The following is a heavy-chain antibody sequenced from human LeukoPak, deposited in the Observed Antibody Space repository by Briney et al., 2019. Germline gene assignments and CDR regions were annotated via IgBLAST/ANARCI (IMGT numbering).Heavy chain of an antibody. CDR1: GGSISSYY. CDR2: IYYSGST. CDR3: ATNRYGLASFDY. V-gene: IGHV4-59*01. J-gene: IGHJ4*02. D-gene: IGHD5-18*01. Sequence: SETLSLTCTVSGGSISSYYWSWIRQPPGKGLEWIGYIYYSGSTNYNPSLKSRVTISVDTSKNQFSLKLSSVTAADAAVYYCATNRYGLASFDYWGQGTLVTVSS.